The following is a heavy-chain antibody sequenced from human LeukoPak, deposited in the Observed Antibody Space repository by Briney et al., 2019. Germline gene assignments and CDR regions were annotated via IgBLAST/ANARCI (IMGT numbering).Heavy chain of an antibody. CDR2: ISGSGGST. D-gene: IGHD3-22*01. CDR1: GFTVSSNY. CDR3: AKDYYYDSSGPFLAFDY. V-gene: IGHV3-23*01. J-gene: IGHJ4*02. Sequence: PGGSLRLSCAASGFTVSSNYMSWVRQAPGKGLEWVSAISGSGGSTYYADSVKGRFTISRDNSKNTLYLQMNSLRAEGTAVYYCAKDYYYDSSGPFLAFDYWGQGTLVTVSS.